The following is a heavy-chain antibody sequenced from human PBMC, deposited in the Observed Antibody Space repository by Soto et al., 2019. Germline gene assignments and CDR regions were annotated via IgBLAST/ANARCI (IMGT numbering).Heavy chain of an antibody. V-gene: IGHV4-59*01. CDR3: ARDGGRYYVMGV. D-gene: IGHD3-3*01. CDR1: GDSINSYY. J-gene: IGHJ6*02. Sequence: SETLSLTCTVSGDSINSYYWSWIRQPPGKGLEWIGNIYHSGSTKYNPSLKSRVTISVDTSKTHFSLRLSSVTAADTAVYYCARDGGRYYVMGVWGQGTTVTVSS. CDR2: IYHSGST.